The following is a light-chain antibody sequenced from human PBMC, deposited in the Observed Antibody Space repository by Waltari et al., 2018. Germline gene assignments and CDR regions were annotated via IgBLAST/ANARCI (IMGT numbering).Light chain of an antibody. V-gene: IGLV2-23*01. Sequence: QSALSQPASVSGSPGQSLTITCTGASTDLASYNLVAWYQHHPNRAPKLIIYEATKRPSGISHRFCGAKSGATASLRISGLQADDEADYYCCSYTGSSTSYGCGGGTKVTVL. CDR3: CSYTGSSTSYG. CDR2: EAT. J-gene: IGLJ1*01. CDR1: STDLASYNL.